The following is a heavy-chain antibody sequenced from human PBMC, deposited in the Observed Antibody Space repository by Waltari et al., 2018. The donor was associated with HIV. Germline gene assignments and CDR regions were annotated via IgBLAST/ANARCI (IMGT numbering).Heavy chain of an antibody. Sequence: QVQLVESGGGVVQPGRSLRLSCAASGFTFSYYGMHWVRQAPGKGLEWVAFLSYDRRDTDYADSVKGRFTISRDSANKTLYLHMNSLRPEDTAVYYCAKDWWALTRSGASYFDSWGQGTLVTVSS. CDR1: GFTFSYYG. V-gene: IGHV3-30*18. D-gene: IGHD3-10*01. CDR2: LSYDRRDT. CDR3: AKDWWALTRSGASYFDS. J-gene: IGHJ4*02.